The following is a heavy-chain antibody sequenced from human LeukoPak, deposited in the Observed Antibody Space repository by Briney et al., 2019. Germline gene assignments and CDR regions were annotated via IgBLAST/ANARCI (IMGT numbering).Heavy chain of an antibody. CDR2: ISSSGSTI. D-gene: IGHD3-10*01. Sequence: PGGSLRLSCAASGFTFSSYEMNWVRQAPGKGLEWVSYISSSGSTIYYADSVKGRFTISRDNAKNSLYLQMNSLRAEDTAVYYCARGWESYYGSGSCSFDYWGQGTLVTVSS. CDR1: GFTFSSYE. J-gene: IGHJ4*02. V-gene: IGHV3-48*03. CDR3: ARGWESYYGSGSCSFDY.